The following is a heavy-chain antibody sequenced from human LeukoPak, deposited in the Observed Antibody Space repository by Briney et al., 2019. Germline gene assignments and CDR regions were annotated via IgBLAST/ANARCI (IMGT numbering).Heavy chain of an antibody. CDR1: GFTFSSSA. CDR2: ISGGEGAA. D-gene: IGHD6-19*01. V-gene: IGHV3-23*01. J-gene: IGHJ4*02. CDR3: VKPKSIAVAGTPFDY. Sequence: GGSLRLSCAASGFTFSSSAMNWVRQAPGQGLEWVSSISGGEGAAYYPGSVKGRFTISRDNSKNTVYLQMNSLRAEDTAVYYCVKPKSIAVAGTPFDYWGQGTLVTVSS.